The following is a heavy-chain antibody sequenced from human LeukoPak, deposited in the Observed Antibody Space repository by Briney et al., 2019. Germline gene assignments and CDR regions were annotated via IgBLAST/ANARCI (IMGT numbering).Heavy chain of an antibody. V-gene: IGHV1-69*05. D-gene: IGHD4-23*01. CDR1: GGTFSSYA. J-gene: IGHJ4*02. CDR3: AGGNSGDYFDY. Sequence: ASVKVSCKASGGTFSSYAISWVRQAPGQGLEWMGGIIPIFGTANYAQKFQGRVTITTDESTSTAYMELSSLRSEDTAVYSCAGGNSGDYFDYWGQGTLVTVSS. CDR2: IIPIFGTA.